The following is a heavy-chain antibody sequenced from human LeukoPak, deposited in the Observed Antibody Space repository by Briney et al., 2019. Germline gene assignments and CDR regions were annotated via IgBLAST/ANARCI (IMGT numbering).Heavy chain of an antibody. D-gene: IGHD3-3*01. CDR3: ARDSEFLEWLLDD. J-gene: IGHJ4*02. CDR1: GFTFSSYA. CDR2: ISYDGSNK. V-gene: IGHV3-30-3*01. Sequence: PGGSLRLSCAASGFTFSSYAMHWVRQAPGKGLEWVAVISYDGSNKYYADSVKGRFTISRDNSKNTLYLQMNSLRAEDTAVYYCARDSEFLEWLLDDWGQGTLVTVSS.